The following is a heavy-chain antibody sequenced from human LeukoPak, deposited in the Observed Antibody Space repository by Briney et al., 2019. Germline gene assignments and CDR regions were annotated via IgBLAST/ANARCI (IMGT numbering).Heavy chain of an antibody. CDR1: GGSISSYY. J-gene: IGHJ4*02. CDR3: ARVGDGYPFDY. CDR2: IYYSGST. D-gene: IGHD5-24*01. Sequence: SETLSLTCTVSGGSISSYYWSWIRQPPGKGLGWIGYIYYSGSTNYNPSLKSRVTISVDTSKNQFSLKLSSVTAADTAVYYCARVGDGYPFDYWGQGTLVTVSP. V-gene: IGHV4-59*01.